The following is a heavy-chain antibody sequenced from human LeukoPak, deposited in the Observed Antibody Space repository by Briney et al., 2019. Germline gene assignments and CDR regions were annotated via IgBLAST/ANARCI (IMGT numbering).Heavy chain of an antibody. V-gene: IGHV3-23*01. J-gene: IGHJ4*02. CDR1: GFTFSSYW. CDR3: AKDLYIGGATVTVFDY. CDR2: ISGSGGST. D-gene: IGHD5-12*01. Sequence: HPGGSLRLSCAASGFTFSSYWMHWVRQAPGKGLEWVSAISGSGGSTYYADSVKGRFTISRDNSKNTLYLQMNSLRAEDTAVYYCAKDLYIGGATVTVFDYWGQGTLVTVSS.